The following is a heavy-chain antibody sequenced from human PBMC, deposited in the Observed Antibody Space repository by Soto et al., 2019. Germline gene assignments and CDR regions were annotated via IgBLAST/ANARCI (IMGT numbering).Heavy chain of an antibody. CDR3: ARQRAYSSSQPPHYYYGMDV. V-gene: IGHV3-23*01. CDR2: ISDRGGST. J-gene: IGHJ6*02. Sequence: LRLSCRVSGFTFSNFGMTWVRQAPGKGLEWVSGISDRGGSTYYADSVKGQVTISADKSISTAYLQWSSLKASDTAMYYCARQRAYSSSQPPHYYYGMDVWGQGTTVTVSS. D-gene: IGHD6-6*01. CDR1: GFTFSNFG.